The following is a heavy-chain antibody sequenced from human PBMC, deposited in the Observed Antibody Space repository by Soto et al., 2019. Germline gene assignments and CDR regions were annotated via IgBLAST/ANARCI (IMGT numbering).Heavy chain of an antibody. CDR2: IVVGSGNT. V-gene: IGHV1-58*01. Sequence: GASVKVYCKTSGFTNTISAVQWVRQARRQRLEWIGWIVVGSGNTNYAQKFQERVTITRDMSTSTAYMELSSLRSEDTAVYYCAAGSGYDILTGYVYGMDVWGQGTTVTVSS. CDR1: GFTNTISA. J-gene: IGHJ6*02. CDR3: AAGSGYDILTGYVYGMDV. D-gene: IGHD3-9*01.